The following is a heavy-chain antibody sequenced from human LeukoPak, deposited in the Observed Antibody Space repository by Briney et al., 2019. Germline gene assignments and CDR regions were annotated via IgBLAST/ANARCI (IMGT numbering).Heavy chain of an antibody. J-gene: IGHJ4*02. D-gene: IGHD2-2*01. CDR1: GFTFDDYG. Sequence: GGSLRLSCAAFGFTFDDYGMSWVRQAPGKGLEWVSGINWNGGSTGYADSVKGRFTISRDNAKNSLYLQMNSLRAEDTALYYCASRGYCSSTSCFDYWGQGTLVTVSS. CDR3: ASRGYCSSTSCFDY. CDR2: INWNGGST. V-gene: IGHV3-20*04.